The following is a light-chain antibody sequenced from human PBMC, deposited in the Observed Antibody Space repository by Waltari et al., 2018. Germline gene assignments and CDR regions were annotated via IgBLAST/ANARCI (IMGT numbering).Light chain of an antibody. CDR1: SSDVGYYNY. V-gene: IGLV2-8*01. CDR3: TSLAAGSTWV. CDR2: EVT. Sequence: QSALTQPPSASGSPGQSVTIACTGTSSDVGYYNYVSWYQQHPGKAPKSMMYEVTKRPSAVPDRLSGSKSDNTASLTVSGVQVEDEADYYCTSLAAGSTWVFGGGTKLTVL. J-gene: IGLJ3*02.